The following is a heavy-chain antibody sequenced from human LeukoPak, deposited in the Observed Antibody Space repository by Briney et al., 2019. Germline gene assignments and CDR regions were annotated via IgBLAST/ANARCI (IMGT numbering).Heavy chain of an antibody. V-gene: IGHV3-66*04. J-gene: IGHJ4*02. CDR1: GFIASNKY. CDR3: ARRRGGYGEGELDY. Sequence: GGSLRLSCAASGFIASNKYMSWVRQAPGKGLEWVSTIRSDGTTDYADSVKGRFTISRDDSKNTVYLQMDGLRVEDTAVYSCARRRGGYGEGELDYWGQGTLVTVSS. D-gene: IGHD4-17*01. CDR2: IRSDGTT.